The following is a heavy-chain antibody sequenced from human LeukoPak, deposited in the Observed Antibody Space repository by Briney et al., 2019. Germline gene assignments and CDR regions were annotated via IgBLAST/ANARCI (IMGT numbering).Heavy chain of an antibody. Sequence: GGSLRLSCAASGFTFSSHAMSWVRQAPGMGLERVAAISRSGTNTYYVDSVKGRFTISRDSSKNTLHLQMDSLRAEDTAAYYCAKDWPVSGDHYSPFDYWGQGTLVTVSS. J-gene: IGHJ4*02. CDR1: GFTFSSHA. CDR2: ISRSGTNT. CDR3: AKDWPVSGDHYSPFDY. V-gene: IGHV3-23*01. D-gene: IGHD4-11*01.